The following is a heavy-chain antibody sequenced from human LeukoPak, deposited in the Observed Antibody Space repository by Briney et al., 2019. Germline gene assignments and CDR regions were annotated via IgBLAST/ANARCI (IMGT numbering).Heavy chain of an antibody. Sequence: GGSLTLSCAASGFTFSSYWMSWVRQAQGKGLEWVANIKQDGSEKYYVDSVKGRFTVSRDNAKNSLNLQMNSLRAEDTAVYYCARRQSYDFWSGYNNGIDVWGQGTTVTVSS. J-gene: IGHJ6*02. CDR1: GFTFSSYW. D-gene: IGHD3-3*01. CDR3: ARRQSYDFWSGYNNGIDV. CDR2: IKQDGSEK. V-gene: IGHV3-7*01.